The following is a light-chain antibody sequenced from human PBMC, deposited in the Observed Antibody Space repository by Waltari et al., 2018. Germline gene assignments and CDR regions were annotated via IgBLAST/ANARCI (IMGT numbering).Light chain of an antibody. Sequence: DIQMTQSPSSLSASVGDRATITCLASQSISSYLNWYQQKPGKAPKLLIYAASSLQSGVPSRFSGSGSGTDFTLTISSLQPEDFATYYCQQSYSTPPTFGQGTKVEIK. V-gene: IGKV1-39*01. J-gene: IGKJ1*01. CDR3: QQSYSTPPT. CDR2: AAS. CDR1: QSISSY.